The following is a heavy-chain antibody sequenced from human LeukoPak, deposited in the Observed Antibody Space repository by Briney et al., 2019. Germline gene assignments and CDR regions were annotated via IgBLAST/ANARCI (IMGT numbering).Heavy chain of an antibody. J-gene: IGHJ3*02. CDR1: GGSISSSTYY. CDR3: ARFGLLDAFDI. CDR2: IYYSGST. V-gene: IGHV4-39*07. D-gene: IGHD3-10*01. Sequence: KPSETLSLTCTVSGGSISSSTYYWGWIRQPPGKGLEWIGSIYYSGSTYYNPSLKSRVTISVDTSKNQFSLKLSSVTAADTAVYYCARFGLLDAFDIWGQGTLVTVSS.